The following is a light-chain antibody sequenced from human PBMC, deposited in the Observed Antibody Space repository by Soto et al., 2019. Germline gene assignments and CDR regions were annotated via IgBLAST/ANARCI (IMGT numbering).Light chain of an antibody. CDR3: CSYTSTYPYV. Sequence: QSALAQPASLSGSPGQSLTISCTGTSGDIGTYYYVSWYQHPPGKAPKLIIYEVSNRPSGVSSRFSGSKSGNTASLTISGLQAEDEADYYCCSYTSTYPYVFGTGTKVTVL. J-gene: IGLJ1*01. CDR1: SGDIGTYYY. V-gene: IGLV2-14*01. CDR2: EVS.